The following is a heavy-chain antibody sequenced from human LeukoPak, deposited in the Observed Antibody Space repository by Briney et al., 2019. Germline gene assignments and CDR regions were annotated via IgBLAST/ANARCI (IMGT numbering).Heavy chain of an antibody. CDR2: ISDSGANT. J-gene: IGHJ4*02. V-gene: IGHV3-23*01. D-gene: IGHD1-14*01. CDR1: GFTFSSSA. CDR3: AKATTYV. Sequence: GGSLRLSCAASGFTFSSSAMSWVRQAPGKGLEWLSAISDSGANTYYTDSVKGRFSISRDNSRNTLYLQMSSLRAEDTAVYYCAKATTYVWGQGTLVTVSS.